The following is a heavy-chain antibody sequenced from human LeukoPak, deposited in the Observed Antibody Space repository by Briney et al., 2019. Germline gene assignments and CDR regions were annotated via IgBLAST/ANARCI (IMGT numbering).Heavy chain of an antibody. CDR2: ISSTSTTI. D-gene: IGHD3-3*01. CDR3: AKVSSHQGFLEWLAYYFDY. V-gene: IGHV3-48*01. Sequence: GGSLRLSCAASGFTFSTYSMNWVRQAPGKGLDWISYISSTSTTIYYADSVKGRFSISRDNSKNTLYLQMNSLRAEDTAVYYCAKVSSHQGFLEWLAYYFDYWGQGTLVTVSS. CDR1: GFTFSTYS. J-gene: IGHJ4*02.